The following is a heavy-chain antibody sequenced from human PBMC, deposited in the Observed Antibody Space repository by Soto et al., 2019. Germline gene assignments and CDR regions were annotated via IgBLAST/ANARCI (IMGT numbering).Heavy chain of an antibody. CDR2: ISSSSTYT. CDR3: AIVRGLLRYHDSLDI. V-gene: IGHV3-11*06. J-gene: IGHJ3*02. CDR1: GFTFSDYY. D-gene: IGHD4-17*01. Sequence: QVQLVESGGDLVKPGGSLRLSCAASGFTFSDYYINWIRQAPGKGLEWVSYISSSSTYTSYADSVKGRFTISRDNAKNSLFLQMNSLRAEDTAVYYCAIVRGLLRYHDSLDIWGQGTMVTVSS.